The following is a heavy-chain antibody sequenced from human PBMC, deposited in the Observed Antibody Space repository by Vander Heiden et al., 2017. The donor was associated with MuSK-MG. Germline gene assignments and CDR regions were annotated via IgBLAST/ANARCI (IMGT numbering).Heavy chain of an antibody. CDR3: ARNGGSYCSGGSCYLAHYYYYMDA. V-gene: IGHV4-38-2*01. J-gene: IGHJ6*03. CDR1: GYSIRSGYY. CDR2: IYHSGST. D-gene: IGHD2-15*01. Sequence: QVQLQESGPGLVKPSETLSLTCAVSGYSIRSGYYWGWIRQPPGKGLEWIGSIYHSGSTYYNPSLKSRVTISVDTSKNQFSLKLSSVTAADTAVYYCARNGGSYCSGGSCYLAHYYYYMDAWGQGTTVTVSS.